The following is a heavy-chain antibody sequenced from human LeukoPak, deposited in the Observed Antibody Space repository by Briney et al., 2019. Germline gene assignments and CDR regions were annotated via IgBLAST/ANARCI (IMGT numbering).Heavy chain of an antibody. D-gene: IGHD4-23*01. V-gene: IGHV3-23*01. Sequence: PGGSLRLSCAASGFTFSTYAMSWVRQAPRKGLEWVSTIGGSGISTYYADSVKGRFTISRDTSKNTLFLQMDSLRPEDTAVYYCAKDGPTVVSPHDYWGQGTLVTVSS. CDR1: GFTFSTYA. CDR3: AKDGPTVVSPHDY. J-gene: IGHJ4*02. CDR2: IGGSGIST.